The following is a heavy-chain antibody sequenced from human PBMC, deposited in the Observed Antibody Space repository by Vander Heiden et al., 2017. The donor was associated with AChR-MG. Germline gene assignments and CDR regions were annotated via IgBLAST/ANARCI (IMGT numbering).Heavy chain of an antibody. Sequence: QITLRESGPTRVKPTQTLTLTCTFPGFSLSANGVGVGWLRQPSGKALECLAVIYWDDDKRYNPSLKRRLAITKDTSQNQVVLTMTDMHPVDTATYYCRHREVSGYGWDNFYLDTWGQGIPVTVTS. V-gene: IGHV2-5*02. D-gene: IGHD5-12*01. CDR1: GFSLSANGVG. CDR2: IYWDDDK. J-gene: IGHJ4*02. CDR3: RHREVSGYGWDNFYLDT.